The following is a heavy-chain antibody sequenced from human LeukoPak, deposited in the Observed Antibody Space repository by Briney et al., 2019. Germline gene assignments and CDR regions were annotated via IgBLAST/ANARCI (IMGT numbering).Heavy chain of an antibody. CDR1: GGSISSYY. CDR3: ARVSYGSGSYY. CDR2: IYYSGST. D-gene: IGHD3-10*01. J-gene: IGHJ4*02. Sequence: SETLSLTCTVSGGSISSYYWSWIRQPPGKGLVWIGYIYYSGSTNYNPSLKSRVTISVDTSKNQFSLKLGSVTAADTAVYYCARVSYGSGSYYWGQGTLVTVSS. V-gene: IGHV4-59*01.